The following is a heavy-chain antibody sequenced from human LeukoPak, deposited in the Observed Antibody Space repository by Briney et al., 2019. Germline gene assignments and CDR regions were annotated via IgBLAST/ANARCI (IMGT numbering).Heavy chain of an antibody. D-gene: IGHD3-10*01. CDR2: INHIGST. J-gene: IGHJ6*02. Sequence: SENLSLTFAVYGWSFRGFYWSWIPPPPGERREWIGEINHIGSTNYNPSLKSRVTISVDTSKNQFSLKLSSVTAADTAVYYCARGSLWFGELFRHYYYYYGMDVWGQGTTVTVSS. V-gene: IGHV4-34*01. CDR1: GWSFRGFY. CDR3: ARGSLWFGELFRHYYYYYGMDV.